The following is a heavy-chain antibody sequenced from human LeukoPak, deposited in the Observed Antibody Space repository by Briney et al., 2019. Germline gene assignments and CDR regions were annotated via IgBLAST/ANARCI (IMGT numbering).Heavy chain of an antibody. D-gene: IGHD3-3*01. V-gene: IGHV3-33*05. CDR3: AKGDFWNGLGEYFLY. J-gene: IGHJ1*01. CDR1: GFSFSTYG. CDR2: ISYDGSNQ. Sequence: GGSLRLSCAASGFSFSTYGMFWVRQAPGKGPEWVGVISYDGSNQYYADSVKGRFTISRDNSKNTLYLQMDSLRAEDTAVYYCAKGDFWNGLGEYFLYWGQGILVTISS.